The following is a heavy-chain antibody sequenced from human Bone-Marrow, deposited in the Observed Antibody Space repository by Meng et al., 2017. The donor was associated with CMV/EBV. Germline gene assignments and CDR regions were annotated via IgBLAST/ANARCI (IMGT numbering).Heavy chain of an antibody. J-gene: IGHJ6*02. V-gene: IGHV1-8*01. CDR1: GYTFNSND. CDR2: MNPNSGNT. D-gene: IGHD6-19*01. CDR3: ARGTVGLQQWLLTYYYAMDV. Sequence: ASVKVSCKASGYTFNSNDINWVRQAPGQGLEWMGWMNPNSGNTGYTQKLQGRVTMTWNTSISTAFMELSSLRSEDTAVYYCARGTVGLQQWLLTYYYAMDVWAQGTTVTVSS.